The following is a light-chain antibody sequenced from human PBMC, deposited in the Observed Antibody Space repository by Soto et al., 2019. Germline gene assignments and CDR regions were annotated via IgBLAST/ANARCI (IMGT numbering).Light chain of an antibody. CDR1: QGIGST. CDR2: GAS. J-gene: IGKJ1*01. CDR3: QQYNTYSRT. V-gene: IGKV3-15*01. Sequence: EIVMTQSPATLSGSPGERATLSCRASQGIGSTLAWYQQKPGQTPRLLIYGASTRATGVPARFSGSGSGTEFTLTIDSLQPDDFATYYCQQYNTYSRTSGQGTKVDIK.